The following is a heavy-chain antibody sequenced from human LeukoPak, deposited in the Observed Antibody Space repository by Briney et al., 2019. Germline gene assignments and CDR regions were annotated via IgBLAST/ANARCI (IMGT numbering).Heavy chain of an antibody. CDR3: ARGTHLHADYSTFFDY. CDR1: GYTFTDYY. CDR2: ISAYNGDT. Sequence: ASVKVSCKASGYTFTDYYMHWVRQAPGQGFEWMGWISAYNGDTNFAQKFQGRLSMTRDTSTNTASMELSSLRSDDTAVYYCARGTHLHADYSTFFDYWGQGTLVTVSS. V-gene: IGHV1-18*04. J-gene: IGHJ4*02. D-gene: IGHD4-17*01.